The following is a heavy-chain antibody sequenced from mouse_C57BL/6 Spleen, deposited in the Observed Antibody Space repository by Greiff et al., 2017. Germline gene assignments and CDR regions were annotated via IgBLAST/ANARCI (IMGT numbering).Heavy chain of an antibody. Sequence: VPLQPSGAELMQPGASVKLSCKATGYTFPGYWIEWVKQRPGHGLEWIGEILPGSGSTNYNEKFKGKATFTADTSSNTAYMQLSSLTTEDSAIYYCARGHYYYGSSCPFDYWGQGTTLTVSS. V-gene: IGHV1-9*01. CDR1: GYTFPGYW. D-gene: IGHD1-1*01. J-gene: IGHJ2*01. CDR3: ARGHYYYGSSCPFDY. CDR2: ILPGSGST.